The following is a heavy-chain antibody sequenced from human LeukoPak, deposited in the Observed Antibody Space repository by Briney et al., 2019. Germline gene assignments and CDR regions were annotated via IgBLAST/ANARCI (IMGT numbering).Heavy chain of an antibody. CDR1: GGTFSSYA. CDR3: ARALKEMTRKRCRGGSCWEVLN. CDR2: FIPIFGTA. V-gene: IGHV1-69*13. D-gene: IGHD2-15*01. Sequence: EASVKVSCQASGGTFSSYAISWVRQAPGQGLEWMGGFIPIFGTANYAQKFQGRVTITADESTSTAYMELSSLRSEDTAVYYCARALKEMTRKRCRGGSCWEVLNWGQGTLVTVSS. J-gene: IGHJ4*02.